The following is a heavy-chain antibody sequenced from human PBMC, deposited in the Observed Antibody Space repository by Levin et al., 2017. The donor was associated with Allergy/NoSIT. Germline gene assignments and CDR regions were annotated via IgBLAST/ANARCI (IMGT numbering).Heavy chain of an antibody. V-gene: IGHV3-21*01. CDR3: ARVGVPAAGTTQGDYYYYYGMDV. Sequence: PGGSLRLSCAASGFTFSSYSMNWVRQAPGKGLEWVSSISSSSSYIYYADSVKGRFTISRDNAKNSLYLQMNSLRAEDTAVYSCARVGVPAAGTTQGDYYYYYGMDVWGQGTTVTVSS. J-gene: IGHJ6*02. CDR1: GFTFSSYS. CDR2: ISSSSSYI. D-gene: IGHD6-13*01.